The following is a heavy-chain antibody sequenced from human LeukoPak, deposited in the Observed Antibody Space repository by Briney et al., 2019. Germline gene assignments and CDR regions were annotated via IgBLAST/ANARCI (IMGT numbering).Heavy chain of an antibody. CDR1: GGSISSYY. CDR3: ARIYSSGWYDVGFDY. V-gene: IGHV4-4*07. J-gene: IGHJ4*02. D-gene: IGHD6-19*01. Sequence: SETLSLTCTVSGGSISSYYWSWIRQPAGKGLEWIGRIYTSGSTNYNPSLKSQVTMSVDTSKNQFSLKLSSVTAADTAVYYCARIYSSGWYDVGFDYWGQGTLVTVSS. CDR2: IYTSGST.